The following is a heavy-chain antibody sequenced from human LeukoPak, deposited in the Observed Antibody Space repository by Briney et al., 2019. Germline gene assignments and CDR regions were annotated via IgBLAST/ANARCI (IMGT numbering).Heavy chain of an antibody. CDR1: GGSISSSSYY. CDR3: ARIILTGYYYFDY. V-gene: IGHV4-39*07. CDR2: VYHSGST. J-gene: IGHJ4*02. Sequence: SETLSLTCTVSGGSISSSSYYWGWIRQPPGKGLEWIGSVYHSGSTYYNPSLKSRVTISVDTSKNQFSLKLSSVTAADTAVYYCARIILTGYYYFDYWGQGTLVTVSS. D-gene: IGHD3-9*01.